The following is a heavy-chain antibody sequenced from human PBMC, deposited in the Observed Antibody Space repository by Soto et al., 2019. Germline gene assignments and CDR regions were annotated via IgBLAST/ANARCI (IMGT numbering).Heavy chain of an antibody. Sequence: ASVKVSCKASGYTFTSYAMHWVRQAPGQGLEWMGWINAGNGNTKYSQKFQGRVTITRDTSASTAYMELSSLRSEDTAVYYCARETHPMVRGVISYWGQGTLVTVSS. D-gene: IGHD3-10*01. V-gene: IGHV1-3*01. J-gene: IGHJ4*02. CDR1: GYTFTSYA. CDR2: INAGNGNT. CDR3: ARETHPMVRGVISY.